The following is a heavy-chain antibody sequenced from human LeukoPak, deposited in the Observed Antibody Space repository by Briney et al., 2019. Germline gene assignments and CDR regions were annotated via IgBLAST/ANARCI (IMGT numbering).Heavy chain of an antibody. V-gene: IGHV3-7*01. CDR3: AGDRWFGETDAFDI. J-gene: IGHJ3*02. CDR1: GFTFSSYW. Sequence: PGGSLRLSCAASGFTFSSYWMSWVRQAPGKGLEWVANIKQDGSEKYYVDSVKGRFTISRDNAKNSLYLQMNSLRAEDTAVYYCAGDRWFGETDAFDIWGQGTMVTVSS. CDR2: IKQDGSEK. D-gene: IGHD3-10*01.